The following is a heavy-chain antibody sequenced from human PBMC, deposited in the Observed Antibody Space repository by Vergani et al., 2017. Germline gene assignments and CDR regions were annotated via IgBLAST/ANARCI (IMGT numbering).Heavy chain of an antibody. Sequence: EVQLVESGGGLVKPGGSLRLSCAASGFTFSNAWMSWVRQAPGTGLEWVGRIKSKTDGGTTDYAAPVKGRFTISRDDSKNTLYLQMNSLKTEDTAVYYCTTDFFLGSSGWYSAFDIWGQGTMVTVSS. V-gene: IGHV3-15*01. J-gene: IGHJ3*02. D-gene: IGHD6-19*01. CDR3: TTDFFLGSSGWYSAFDI. CDR2: IKSKTDGGTT. CDR1: GFTFSNAW.